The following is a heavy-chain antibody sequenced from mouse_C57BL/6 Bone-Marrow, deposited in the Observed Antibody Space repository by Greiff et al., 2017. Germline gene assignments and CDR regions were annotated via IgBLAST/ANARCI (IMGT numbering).Heavy chain of an antibody. J-gene: IGHJ2*01. CDR3: ARDYYGSSWFDY. CDR2: IYPGSGST. CDR1: GYTFTSYW. D-gene: IGHD1-1*01. V-gene: IGHV1-55*01. Sequence: VQLQQPGAELVKPGASVKMSCKASGYTFTSYWITWVKQRPGQGLAWIGDIYPGSGSTNYNEKFKSKATLTVDTSSSTAYMQLSSLTAEDSAGYYCARDYYGSSWFDYWGQGTTLTVSS.